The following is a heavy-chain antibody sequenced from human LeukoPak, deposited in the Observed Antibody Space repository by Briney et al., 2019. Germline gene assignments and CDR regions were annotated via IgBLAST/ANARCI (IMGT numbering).Heavy chain of an antibody. CDR3: ARIDSFSWPAFLY. CDR2: IYYSGST. CDR1: GGSVSSGSYY. V-gene: IGHV4-61*01. J-gene: IGHJ4*02. Sequence: SETLSLTCTVSGGSVSSGSYYWSWIRQPPGKGLEWIGYIYYSGSTNYNSSLESRVTISVDTSKNQFSLKLSSVTAADTAVYYCARIDSFSWPAFLYWGQGTLVTVSS. D-gene: IGHD6-13*01.